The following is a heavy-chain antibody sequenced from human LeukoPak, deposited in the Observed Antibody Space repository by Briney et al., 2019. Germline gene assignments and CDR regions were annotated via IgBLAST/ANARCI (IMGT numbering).Heavy chain of an antibody. V-gene: IGHV3-48*04. CDR1: GFTFSSYS. Sequence: GGSLRLSCAASGFTFSSYSMNWVRQAPGKGLEWVSYISSSSSTIYYADSVKGRFTISRDNAKNSLYLQMNSLRAEDTAVYYCARDHYCSSTSCYTGPFDYHYYYMDVWGKGTTVTVSS. CDR3: ARDHYCSSTSCYTGPFDYHYYYMDV. CDR2: ISSSSSTI. J-gene: IGHJ6*03. D-gene: IGHD2-2*02.